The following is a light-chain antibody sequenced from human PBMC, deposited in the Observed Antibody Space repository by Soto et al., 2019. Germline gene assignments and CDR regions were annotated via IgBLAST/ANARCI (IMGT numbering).Light chain of an antibody. CDR1: SIDVGAYYY. Sequence: CTGTSIDVGAYYYVSWYQQHPDKAPKLMIYEVSHRPSGVSNRFYGSKSVNTATLTISGLQAEDEADYYCSSYTSSSTRVFGTETKVTVL. CDR2: EVS. V-gene: IGLV2-14*03. CDR3: SSYTSSSTRV. J-gene: IGLJ1*01.